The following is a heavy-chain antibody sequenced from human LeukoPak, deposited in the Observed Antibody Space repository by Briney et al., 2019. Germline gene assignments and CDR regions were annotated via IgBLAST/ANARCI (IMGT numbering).Heavy chain of an antibody. CDR3: ARDSATLPGSYFDC. D-gene: IGHD2-15*01. J-gene: IGHJ4*02. CDR2: INPNSFGT. V-gene: IGHV1-2*02. Sequence: GASVKVSCEASGYTFTDYYIHWVRQAPGQGLEWMGWINPNSFGTNYAQKFQDRVTMTRDTSISTAYMELSRLRSDDTAIYYCARDSATLPGSYFDCWGQGTLVTVSS. CDR1: GYTFTDYY.